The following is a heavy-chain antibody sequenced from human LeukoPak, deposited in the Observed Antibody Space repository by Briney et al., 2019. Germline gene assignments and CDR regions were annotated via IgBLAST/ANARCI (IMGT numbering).Heavy chain of an antibody. CDR3: VRCSGGNIYFPA. Sequence: PSETLSLTCIVSGGSISSDYWSWIRQPPGKGLEWIGYIYYSGNTNYSPSLKSRVTMSVGTSRNQFSLKLTSVTAADTAVYYCVRCSGGNIYFPAWGQGTLVTVSS. V-gene: IGHV4-59*01. CDR1: GGSISSDY. CDR2: IYYSGNT. J-gene: IGHJ5*02. D-gene: IGHD2-15*01.